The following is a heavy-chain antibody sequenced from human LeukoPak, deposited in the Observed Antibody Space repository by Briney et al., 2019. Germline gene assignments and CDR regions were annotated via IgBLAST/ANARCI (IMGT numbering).Heavy chain of an antibody. CDR3: ATKTRAWPDY. CDR1: GFTFSSYS. CDR2: ISSSSSTI. V-gene: IGHV3-48*02. J-gene: IGHJ4*02. D-gene: IGHD5-12*01. Sequence: PGGSLRLSCADSGFTFSSYSMNWVRQAPGKGLEWVSYISSSSSTIYYADSVKGRFTISRDNAKNSLYLQMNSLRDEDTAVYYCATKTRAWPDYWGQGTLVTVSS.